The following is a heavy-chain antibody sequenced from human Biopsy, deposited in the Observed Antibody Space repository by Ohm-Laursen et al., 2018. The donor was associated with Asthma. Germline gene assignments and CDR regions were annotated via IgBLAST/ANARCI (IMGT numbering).Heavy chain of an antibody. V-gene: IGHV3-30*18. Sequence: RSLRLSCAAPGFMFRSFGMHWVRQAPGKGLEWVAVISYDGNHKFYEDSAKGRFTISRDNSKNTLYLQMNSLRTEDTAVYYCAKRRGYSGHDNDYWGQGTLVIVSS. CDR1: GFMFRSFG. D-gene: IGHD5-12*01. CDR3: AKRRGYSGHDNDY. CDR2: ISYDGNHK. J-gene: IGHJ4*02.